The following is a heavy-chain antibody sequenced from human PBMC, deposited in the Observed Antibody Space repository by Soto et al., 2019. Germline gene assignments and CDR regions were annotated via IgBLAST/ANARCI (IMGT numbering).Heavy chain of an antibody. Sequence: QVQLVESGGGVVQPGRSLRLSCAASRFSFSTYAIHWVRQAPGKGLEWVAGISYDGGNEYYADSVKGRFTISRDNSKSTLYLKMNSLGPXXXXXXYCARDRSGSHEIDDSLDIWGRGTMVTVSS. CDR3: ARDRSGSHEIDDSLDI. D-gene: IGHD1-26*01. CDR1: RFSFSTYA. CDR2: ISYDGGNE. V-gene: IGHV3-30-3*01. J-gene: IGHJ3*02.